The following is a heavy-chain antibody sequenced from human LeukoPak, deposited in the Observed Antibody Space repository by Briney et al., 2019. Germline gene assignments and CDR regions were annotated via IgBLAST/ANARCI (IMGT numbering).Heavy chain of an antibody. CDR3: ARDRDGSYDRGPRDAFDI. D-gene: IGHD1-26*01. Sequence: GGSLRLSCAASGFTFSSYGMHCVRQAPGKGLEWVAVIWYDGSNKYYADSVKGRFTISRDNSKNTLYLQMNSLRAEDTAVYYCARDRDGSYDRGPRDAFDIWGQGTMVTVSS. CDR1: GFTFSSYG. J-gene: IGHJ3*02. CDR2: IWYDGSNK. V-gene: IGHV3-33*01.